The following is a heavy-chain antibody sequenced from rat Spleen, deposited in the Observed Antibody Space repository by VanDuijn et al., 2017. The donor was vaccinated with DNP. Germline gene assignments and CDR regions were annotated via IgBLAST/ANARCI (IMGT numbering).Heavy chain of an antibody. CDR1: GFTFNNYY. D-gene: IGHD1-11*01. CDR3: ARHGRRVFDY. V-gene: IGHV5-31*01. CDR2: ISNGGGST. Sequence: EVQLVESGGGLVQPGRSLKLSCVASGFTFNNYYMTWIRQVPGKGLEWIASISNGGGSTYHGDSVKGRFTISRDNAKSTLYLQMNSLRSEDMATYYCARHGRRVFDYWGQGVMVTVSS. J-gene: IGHJ2*01.